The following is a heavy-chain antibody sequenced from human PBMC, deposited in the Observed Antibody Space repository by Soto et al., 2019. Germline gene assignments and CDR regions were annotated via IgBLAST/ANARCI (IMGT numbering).Heavy chain of an antibody. J-gene: IGHJ5*02. CDR3: ARVRYRYSTSREVGFDR. Sequence: EVQLVESGGVVVQPGGSLRLSCAASGFTFDDYTMHWVRQAPGKGLQWVSLISWGGSHTYYADSVKGRFTISRDKSKNSLYLQMNSLRTDDTALYYCARVRYRYSTSREVGFDRWGQGTLVTVSS. CDR1: GFTFDDYT. V-gene: IGHV3-43*01. CDR2: ISWGGSHT. D-gene: IGHD3-16*02.